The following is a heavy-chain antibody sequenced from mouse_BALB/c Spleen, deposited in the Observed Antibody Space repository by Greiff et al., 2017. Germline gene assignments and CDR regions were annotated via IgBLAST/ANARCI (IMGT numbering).Heavy chain of an antibody. CDR1: GYTFTSYY. Sequence: QVQLKQSGPELVKPGASVRISCKASGYTFTSYYIHWVKQRPGQGLEWIGWIYPGNVNTKYNEKFKGKATLTADKSSSTAYMQLSSLTSEDSAVYFCAREGRLLPRYAMDYWGQGTSVTVSS. CDR2: IYPGNVNT. D-gene: IGHD2-3*01. CDR3: AREGRLLPRYAMDY. V-gene: IGHV1S56*01. J-gene: IGHJ4*01.